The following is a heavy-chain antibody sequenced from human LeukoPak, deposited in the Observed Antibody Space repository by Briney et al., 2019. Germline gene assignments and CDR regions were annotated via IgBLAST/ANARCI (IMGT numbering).Heavy chain of an antibody. CDR2: INPSGGST. CDR1: GYTFTSYY. Sequence: ASVKVSCTASGYTFTSYYMHWVRQAPGQGLEWMGIINPSGGSTSYAQKFQGRVTMTRDMSTSTVYMELSSLRSEDTAVYYCAREGGQWLVSDYWGQGTLVTVSS. J-gene: IGHJ4*02. V-gene: IGHV1-46*01. D-gene: IGHD6-19*01. CDR3: AREGGQWLVSDY.